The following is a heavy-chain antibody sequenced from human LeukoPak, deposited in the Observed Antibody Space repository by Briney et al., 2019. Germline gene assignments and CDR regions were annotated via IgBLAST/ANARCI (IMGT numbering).Heavy chain of an antibody. Sequence: ASVKVSCKASGYTFTSYYMHWVRQAPGQGLEWMGIINPSGGSTSYAQKFQGRVTMTRNTSISTAYMELSSLRSDDTAVYYCARRIISDYWGQGSLVTVSS. CDR1: GYTFTSYY. CDR3: ARRIISDY. J-gene: IGHJ4*02. D-gene: IGHD3-10*01. CDR2: INPSGGST. V-gene: IGHV1-46*01.